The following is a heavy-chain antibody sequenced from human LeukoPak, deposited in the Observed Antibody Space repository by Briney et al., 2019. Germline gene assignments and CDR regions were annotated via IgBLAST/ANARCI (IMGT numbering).Heavy chain of an antibody. CDR2: LKEDGSET. CDR3: SRSLNS. Sequence: GGSLRLSCAPSGFTLRSNWMDCVREAPGRGVEWVANLKEDGSETYYVHPVKGRFTISRDNAKNSLYLQVNSLRAEDTAIYYCSRSLNSWGQGTLVTVSS. J-gene: IGHJ4*02. V-gene: IGHV3-7*03. CDR1: GFTLRSNW.